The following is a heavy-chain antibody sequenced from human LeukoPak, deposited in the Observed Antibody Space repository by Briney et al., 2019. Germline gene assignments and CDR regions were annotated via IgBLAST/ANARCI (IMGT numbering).Heavy chain of an antibody. D-gene: IGHD2-15*01. CDR1: GFTFSSYA. CDR2: ISGSGGST. J-gene: IGHJ4*02. Sequence: GGSLRLSCAASGFTFSSYAMSWVRQAPGKGLEWVSAISGSGGSTYYADSVKGRFTISRDNSKNTLYLQMNSLRAEDTAVYYCAKVGKRDYIVVVVAAPDYWGQGTLVTASS. V-gene: IGHV3-23*01. CDR3: AKVGKRDYIVVVVAAPDY.